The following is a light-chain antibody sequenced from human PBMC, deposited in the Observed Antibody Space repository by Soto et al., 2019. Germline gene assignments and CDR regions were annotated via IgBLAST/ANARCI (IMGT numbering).Light chain of an antibody. J-gene: IGLJ2*01. CDR2: ANT. Sequence: QSVLTQPPSVTGAPGQRVPISCTGNNSNIGAGSGVNWYQQFPDKAPKLLIYANTHRPSGVPDRFSGSTSATSASLAITGLQTQYESDYYCQSFDSSLTGLIFVGGTKLTVL. V-gene: IGLV1-40*01. CDR3: QSFDSSLTGLI. CDR1: NSNIGAGSG.